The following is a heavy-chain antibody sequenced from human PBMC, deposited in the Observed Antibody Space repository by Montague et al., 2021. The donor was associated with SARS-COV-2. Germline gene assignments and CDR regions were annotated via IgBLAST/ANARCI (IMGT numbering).Heavy chain of an antibody. D-gene: IGHD3-9*01. J-gene: IGHJ3*02. CDR1: GGSISSSSYY. CDR2: IYYSGST. Sequence: SETLSLACTVSGGSISSSSYYWGWIRQPPGKGLEWIGSIYYSGSTYYNPSLKSSVTISVDTSKNQFSLKLSSVTAADTAVYYCATYYDIVTDYYIDAFDIWGQGTMVTVSS. CDR3: ATYYDIVTDYYIDAFDI. V-gene: IGHV4-39*01.